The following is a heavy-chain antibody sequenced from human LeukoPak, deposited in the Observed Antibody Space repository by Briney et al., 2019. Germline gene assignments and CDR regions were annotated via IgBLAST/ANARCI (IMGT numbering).Heavy chain of an antibody. V-gene: IGHV4-31*03. CDR3: ARGPVSVPCWFDP. Sequence: SETLSLTCTVSGGSISSGGYYWSWIRQHPGKGLEWIGYIYYSGSTYYNPSLKSRVTISVDTSKNQFSLKLSSVTAADTAVYYCARGPVSVPCWFDPWGQGTLVTVSS. D-gene: IGHD3-16*02. J-gene: IGHJ5*02. CDR2: IYYSGST. CDR1: GGSISSGGYY.